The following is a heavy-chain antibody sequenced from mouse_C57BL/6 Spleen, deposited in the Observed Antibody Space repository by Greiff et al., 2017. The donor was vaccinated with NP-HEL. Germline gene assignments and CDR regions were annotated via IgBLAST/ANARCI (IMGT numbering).Heavy chain of an antibody. Sequence: QVQLQQSGAELARPGASVKMSCKASGYTFTSYTMHWVKQRPGQGLEWIGYINPSSGYTKYNQKFKDKATLTADKSSSTAYMQLSSLTSGDSAVYYCARGTTVVAPDWYFDVWGTGTTVTVSS. V-gene: IGHV1-4*01. J-gene: IGHJ1*03. CDR2: INPSSGYT. D-gene: IGHD1-1*01. CDR3: ARGTTVVAPDWYFDV. CDR1: GYTFTSYT.